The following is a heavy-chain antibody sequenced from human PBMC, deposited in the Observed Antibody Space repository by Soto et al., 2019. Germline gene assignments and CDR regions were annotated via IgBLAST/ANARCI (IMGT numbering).Heavy chain of an antibody. CDR2: INTGNGNT. J-gene: IGHJ4*02. CDR3: AKLGGGYIFGPYLDF. D-gene: IGHD5-18*01. CDR1: GYTFTLYT. V-gene: IGHV1-3*04. Sequence: ASVKVSCKTSGYTFTLYTIHWVRQAPGQRLGWMGWINTGNGNTKYSQRFQGRVTMSRDTSASTAYMELSSLTSEDTAVYYCAKLGGGYIFGPYLDFWGQGTPVTVSS.